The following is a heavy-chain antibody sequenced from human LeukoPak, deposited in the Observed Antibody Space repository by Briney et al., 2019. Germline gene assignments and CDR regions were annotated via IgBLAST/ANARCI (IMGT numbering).Heavy chain of an antibody. CDR3: ASLTTVTTDYYYYYMDV. V-gene: IGHV4-39*07. Sequence: KPSETLSLTCTVSGGSISSGSYYWGWIRQPPGKGLEWIGSIYYSGSTYYNPSLKSRVTISVDTSKNQFSLKLSSVTAADTAVYYCASLTTVTTDYYYYYMDVWGKGTTVTVSS. CDR1: GGSISSGSYY. CDR2: IYYSGST. D-gene: IGHD4-17*01. J-gene: IGHJ6*03.